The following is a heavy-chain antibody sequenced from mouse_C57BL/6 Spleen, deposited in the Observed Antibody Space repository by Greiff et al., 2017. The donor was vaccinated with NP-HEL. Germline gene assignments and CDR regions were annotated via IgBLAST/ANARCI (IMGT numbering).Heavy chain of an antibody. D-gene: IGHD1-1*01. CDR1: GYTFTSYW. V-gene: IGHV1-50*01. CDR3: ARRGILRSHAMDY. CDR2: IDPSDSYT. Sequence: QVQLQQPGAELVKPGASVKLSCKASGYTFTSYWMQWVKQRPGQGLEWIGEIDPSDSYTNYNQKFKGKATLTVDTSSSTAYMQLSSLTSEDSAVYYCARRGILRSHAMDYWGQGTSVTVSS. J-gene: IGHJ4*01.